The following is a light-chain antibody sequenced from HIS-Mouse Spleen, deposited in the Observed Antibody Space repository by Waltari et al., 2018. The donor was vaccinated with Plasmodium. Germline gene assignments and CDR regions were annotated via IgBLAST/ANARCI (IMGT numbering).Light chain of an antibody. CDR3: QQYNNWSFT. J-gene: IGKJ3*01. Sequence: EIVMTQSPATLSVSPGERATLACRASQIVRSNLAWYQQKPGQAPRLLIYGASTRATGIPARFSGSGSGTEFTLTISSLQSEDFAVYYCQQYNNWSFTFGPGTKVDIK. CDR1: QIVRSN. V-gene: IGKV3-15*01. CDR2: GAS.